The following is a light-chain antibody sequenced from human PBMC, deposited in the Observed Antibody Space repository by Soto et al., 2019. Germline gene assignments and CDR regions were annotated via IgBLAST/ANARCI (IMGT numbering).Light chain of an antibody. V-gene: IGLV2-14*01. J-gene: IGLJ1*01. CDR1: SSDIGAYDY. CDR2: EVN. Sequence: QSALTQPASLSGSPGQSITISCTGTSSDIGAYDYVSWFQQHPGKAPKLMISEVNNRPSGVSNRFSGSKSGNTAYLTISGLQVEDEAQYFCFSFPTTSTHGFGTGTKVTV. CDR3: FSFPTTSTHG.